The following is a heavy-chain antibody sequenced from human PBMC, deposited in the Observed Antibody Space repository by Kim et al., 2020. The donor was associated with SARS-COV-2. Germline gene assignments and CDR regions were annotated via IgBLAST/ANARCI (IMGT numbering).Heavy chain of an antibody. V-gene: IGHV4-59*01. J-gene: IGHJ6*02. CDR3: ARLGVATIRGASLGVGDGMDV. Sequence: SETLSLTCTVSGGSISSYYWSWIRQPPGKGLEWIGYIYYSGSTNYNPSLKSRVTISVDTSKNQFSLKLSSVTAADTAAYYCARLGVATIRGASLGVGDGMDVWGQGTTVTVSS. CDR2: IYYSGST. D-gene: IGHD5-12*01. CDR1: GGSISSYY.